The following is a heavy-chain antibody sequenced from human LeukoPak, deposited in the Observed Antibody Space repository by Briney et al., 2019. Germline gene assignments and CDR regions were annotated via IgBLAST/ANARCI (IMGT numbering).Heavy chain of an antibody. Sequence: ASVKVSCKASGYTFTSYDINWVRQATGQGLEWMGWMNPNSGNTGYAQKFQGRVTMTRNTSISTAYMELSSLRSEDTAVYYCAGPQSTPSAYYYDSSGYSDAFDIWGQGTMVTVSS. J-gene: IGHJ3*02. CDR3: AGPQSTPSAYYYDSSGYSDAFDI. CDR1: GYTFTSYD. V-gene: IGHV1-8*01. D-gene: IGHD3-22*01. CDR2: MNPNSGNT.